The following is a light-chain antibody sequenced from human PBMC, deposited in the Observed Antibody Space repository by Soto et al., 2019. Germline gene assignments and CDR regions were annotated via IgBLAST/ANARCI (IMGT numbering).Light chain of an antibody. CDR2: DVA. J-gene: IGLJ6*01. Sequence: QSALTQPASVSGSPGQSITISCTGTSSDIGGYNFVSWYQQHPGKAPKLIIYDVANRPLGVSNRFSGSKSGNTASLTISGLQAEDEAVYYCSSYTSISTLGVFGGGTKVTVL. CDR1: SSDIGGYNF. CDR3: SSYTSISTLGV. V-gene: IGLV2-14*03.